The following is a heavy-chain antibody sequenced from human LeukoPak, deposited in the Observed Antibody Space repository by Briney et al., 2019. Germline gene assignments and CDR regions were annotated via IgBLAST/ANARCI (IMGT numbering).Heavy chain of an antibody. D-gene: IGHD1-26*01. CDR2: IRYDGSNK. V-gene: IGHV3-30*02. CDR1: GFTFGSYG. Sequence: GGSLRLSWAASGFTFGSYGMHWVRQAPGKGLEWVAFIRYDGSNKYYADSVKGRFTISRDNSKNTLYLQMNSLRADDTAVYYCARVPSTLIRGANDYWGQGTLVTVSS. J-gene: IGHJ4*02. CDR3: ARVPSTLIRGANDY.